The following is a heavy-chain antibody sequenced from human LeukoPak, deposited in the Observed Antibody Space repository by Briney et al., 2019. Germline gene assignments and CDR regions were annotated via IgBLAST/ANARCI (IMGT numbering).Heavy chain of an antibody. V-gene: IGHV4-61*01. J-gene: IGHJ6*03. CDR2: IYFTGST. D-gene: IGHD6-6*01. CDR1: GGSGSFSSYF. Sequence: SETPSLTCTVSGGSGSFSSYFWSWIRQPPGKGLEWIGYIYFTGSTEYNPSLKSRVSISVDRSKNQFSLKLSSVTPADTAVYYCARVVGSSSPVGYYYYMDVWGKGTTVTVSS. CDR3: ARVVGSSSPVGYYYYMDV.